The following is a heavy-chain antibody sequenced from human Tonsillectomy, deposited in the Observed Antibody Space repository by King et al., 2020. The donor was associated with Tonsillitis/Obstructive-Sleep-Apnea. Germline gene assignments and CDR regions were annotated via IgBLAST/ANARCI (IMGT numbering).Heavy chain of an antibody. CDR2: ISGSGGST. D-gene: IGHD2-15*01. V-gene: IGHV3-23*04. J-gene: IGHJ5*02. Sequence: VQLVESGGGLVQPGGSLRLSCAASGFTFSSYAMSWVRQAPGKGLEWVSAISGSGGSTYNADSVKGRFTISRDNSKNTRYLQMNSLRAEETAVYYCAKVELGYCSGGSCYDWFDPWGQGTLVTVSS. CDR3: AKVELGYCSGGSCYDWFDP. CDR1: GFTFSSYA.